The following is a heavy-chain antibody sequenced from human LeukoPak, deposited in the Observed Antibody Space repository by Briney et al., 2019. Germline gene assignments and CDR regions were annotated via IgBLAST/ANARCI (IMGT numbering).Heavy chain of an antibody. CDR1: GGSISSSDYY. CDR3: ARRVFGSGRHDY. J-gene: IGHJ4*02. CDR2: RYYSGNT. V-gene: IGHV4-39*01. D-gene: IGHD3-10*01. Sequence: PSETLSLTCTVYGGSISSSDYYWGWLRQPPEKGLEWIGNRYYSGNTYYNPSLKSRVTISVDTSKNQFSLKVSSVTAADTAVYYCARRVFGSGRHDYWGQGTLVTVSS.